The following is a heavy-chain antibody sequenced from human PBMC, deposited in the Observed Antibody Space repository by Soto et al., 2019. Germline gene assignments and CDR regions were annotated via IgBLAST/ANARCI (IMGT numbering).Heavy chain of an antibody. D-gene: IGHD2-15*01. J-gene: IGHJ6*02. Sequence: PSETLSLTCTVSAFSISDDGYFWTWIRQRPGKGPEWIGYISNSGSTFSNPALKSRLTLSVDTSKNQFSLKLSSVTAADTAVYYCARVVAATQYYYYGMDVWGQGTTVTVSS. V-gene: IGHV4-39*01. CDR3: ARVVAATQYYYYGMDV. CDR1: AFSISDDGYF. CDR2: ISNSGST.